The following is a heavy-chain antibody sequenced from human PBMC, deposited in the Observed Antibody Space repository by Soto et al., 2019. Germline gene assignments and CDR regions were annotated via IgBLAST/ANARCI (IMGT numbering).Heavy chain of an antibody. CDR2: ISYDGSNT. J-gene: IGHJ5*02. CDR1: GFTFTSYA. Sequence: PGGSLRLSCAASGFTFTSYAMNWVRQAPGKGLEWVAQISYDGSNTYYADSVKGRYTISRDESKDTLYLQMNALRAEDTATYYCARGPSMSPYNWSNPWGQGTLVTVSS. D-gene: IGHD2-2*01. V-gene: IGHV3-30-3*01. CDR3: ARGPSMSPYNWSNP.